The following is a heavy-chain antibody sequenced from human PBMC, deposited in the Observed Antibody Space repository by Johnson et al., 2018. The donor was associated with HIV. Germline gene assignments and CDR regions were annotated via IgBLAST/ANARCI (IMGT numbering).Heavy chain of an antibody. CDR2: ISSNGGST. CDR3: ARDLGGHAFDI. Sequence: VQVVESGGGLVQPGGSLRLSCAASGFTFSSYAMHWVRQAPGKGLEYVSAISSNGGSTYYANSVKGRFTISRDNSKNSLYLQMGSLRAEDMAVYYCARDLGGHAFDIWGQGTMVTVSS. V-gene: IGHV3-64*01. D-gene: IGHD3-16*01. CDR1: GFTFSSYA. J-gene: IGHJ3*02.